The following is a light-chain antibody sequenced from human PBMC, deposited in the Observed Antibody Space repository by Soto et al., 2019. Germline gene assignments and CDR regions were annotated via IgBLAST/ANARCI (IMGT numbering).Light chain of an antibody. CDR2: DAS. J-gene: IGKJ1*01. V-gene: IGKV3-20*01. CDR1: QSVSSSY. CDR3: QQYNSYSWT. Sequence: EIVLTQSPGTLSLSPGERATLSCRASQSVSSSYLAWYQQKPGQAPRLLIYDASARATDIPARFSGSGSGTEFTLTISSLQPDDFATYYCQQYNSYSWTFGQGTKVDIK.